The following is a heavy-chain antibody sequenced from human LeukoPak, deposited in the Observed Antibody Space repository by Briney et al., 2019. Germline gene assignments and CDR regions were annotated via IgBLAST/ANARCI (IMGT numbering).Heavy chain of an antibody. J-gene: IGHJ3*02. CDR3: ARDEQQLIPSHAFDI. V-gene: IGHV4-30-2*01. Sequence: SETLSLTCTVSGGSISSGGYYWSWIRQPPGKGLEWIGYIYHSGSTYYNPSLKSRVTISIDRSKNQFSLNLNSVTAADTAVYYCARDEQQLIPSHAFDIWGQGTMVTVSS. CDR2: IYHSGST. CDR1: GGSISSGGYY. D-gene: IGHD6-13*01.